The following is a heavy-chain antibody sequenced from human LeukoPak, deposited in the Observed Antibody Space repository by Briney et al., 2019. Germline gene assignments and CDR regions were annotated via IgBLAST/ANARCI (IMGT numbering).Heavy chain of an antibody. V-gene: IGHV3-30*02. Sequence: GGSLRLSCAASGFTFSNYGMHWVRQPPGKGLEWVAFIRYDGGIKHYADSVKGRFTLSRDNSKNTLYLQMNSLRAEDTAVYYCAKGSLRYCSSTSCYTPFDYWGQGTLVTVSS. CDR3: AKGSLRYCSSTSCYTPFDY. D-gene: IGHD2-2*02. CDR1: GFTFSNYG. CDR2: IRYDGGIK. J-gene: IGHJ4*02.